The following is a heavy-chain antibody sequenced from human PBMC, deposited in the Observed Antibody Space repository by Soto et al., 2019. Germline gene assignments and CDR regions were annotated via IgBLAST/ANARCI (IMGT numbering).Heavy chain of an antibody. D-gene: IGHD6-19*01. Sequence: GGSLRLSCAASGFTFSSYSMNWVRQAPGKGLEWVSSISSSSSYIYYADSVKGRFTISRDNAKNSLYLQMNSLRAEDTAVYYCARGAVAGTVYFDYWGQGTLVTSPQ. V-gene: IGHV3-21*01. CDR1: GFTFSSYS. CDR2: ISSSSSYI. CDR3: ARGAVAGTVYFDY. J-gene: IGHJ4*02.